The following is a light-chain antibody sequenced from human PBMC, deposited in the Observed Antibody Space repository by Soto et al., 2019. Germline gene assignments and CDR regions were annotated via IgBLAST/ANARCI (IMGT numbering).Light chain of an antibody. CDR2: ASS. CDR3: QKYNSAPFT. CDR1: QGISNY. Sequence: DIQMTQSPSSLSASVGDRVTITCLASQGISNYLAWYQQKPGKVPKLLLYASSTLQLGVPSRFSGSGSGTAFTLTISSLQPEDVATYYCQKYNSAPFTCGPGTKVDIK. V-gene: IGKV1-27*01. J-gene: IGKJ3*01.